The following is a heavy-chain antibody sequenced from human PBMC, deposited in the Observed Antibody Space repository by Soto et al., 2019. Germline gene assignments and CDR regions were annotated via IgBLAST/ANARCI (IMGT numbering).Heavy chain of an antibody. V-gene: IGHV1-69*06. CDR2: IIPIFGTA. J-gene: IGHJ6*02. CDR1: GGTFSSYA. Sequence: SVKVSCKASGGTFSSYAISWVRQAPGQGLEWTGGIIPIFGTANYAQKFQGRVTITADKSTSTAYMELSSLRSEDTAVYYCAAGIVVVPAAIEGAGYYYYYGMDVWGQGTTVTVSS. CDR3: AAGIVVVPAAIEGAGYYYYYGMDV. D-gene: IGHD2-2*02.